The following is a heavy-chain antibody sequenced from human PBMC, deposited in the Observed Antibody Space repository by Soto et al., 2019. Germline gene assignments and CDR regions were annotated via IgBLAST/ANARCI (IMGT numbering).Heavy chain of an antibody. Sequence: GASVKVSCKASGYTFTSYGISWVRQAPGQGLEWMGWISAYNGNTNYAQKLQGRVTMTTDTSTSTAYMELRSLRSDDTAVYYCARIPLGRFLEWLGWFDPWGQGTLVTVSS. CDR3: ARIPLGRFLEWLGWFDP. CDR2: ISAYNGNT. CDR1: GYTFTSYG. V-gene: IGHV1-18*04. J-gene: IGHJ5*02. D-gene: IGHD3-3*01.